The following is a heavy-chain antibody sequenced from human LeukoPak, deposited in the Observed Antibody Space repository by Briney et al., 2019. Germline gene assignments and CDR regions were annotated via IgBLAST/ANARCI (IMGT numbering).Heavy chain of an antibody. V-gene: IGHV3-7*03. CDR1: GFTFSSYW. CDR2: IKQDGSEK. J-gene: IGHJ6*03. CDR3: ARESADTAMARGYYYYYMDV. D-gene: IGHD5-18*01. Sequence: GGSLRLSCAASGFTFSSYWMSWVRQAPGKGLEWVANIKQDGSEKYYVDSVKGRFTISRDNAKNSLYLQMNSLRAEDTAVYYCARESADTAMARGYYYYYMDVWGKGTTVTVSS.